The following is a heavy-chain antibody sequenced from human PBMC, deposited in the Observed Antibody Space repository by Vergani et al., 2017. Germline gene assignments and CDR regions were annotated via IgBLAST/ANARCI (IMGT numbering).Heavy chain of an antibody. CDR1: GFTFSSYW. CDR2: IKQDGSGK. Sequence: EVQLVESGGGLVQPGGSLRLSCAASGFTFSSYWMSWVRQAPGKGLEWVANIKQDGSGKYYVDSVKGRFTISRDNAKNSLYLQMNSLRAEDTAVYYCARVSRWAAGNAFYIWGQGTMVTVSS. J-gene: IGHJ3*02. D-gene: IGHD6-13*01. CDR3: ARVSRWAAGNAFYI. V-gene: IGHV3-7*01.